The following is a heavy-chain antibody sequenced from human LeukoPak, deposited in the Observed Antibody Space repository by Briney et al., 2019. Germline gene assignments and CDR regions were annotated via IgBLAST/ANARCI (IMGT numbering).Heavy chain of an antibody. CDR2: IYHSGST. CDR1: GYSISSGYY. D-gene: IGHD1-7*01. CDR3: ARGVTNYNWFDP. Sequence: SETLSLTCTVSGYSISSGYYWGWIRQPPGKGLEWIGSIYHSGSTYYNPSLKSRVTISVDTSKNQFSLKLSSVTAADTALYYCARGVTNYNWFDPWGQGTLVTVSS. J-gene: IGHJ5*02. V-gene: IGHV4-38-2*02.